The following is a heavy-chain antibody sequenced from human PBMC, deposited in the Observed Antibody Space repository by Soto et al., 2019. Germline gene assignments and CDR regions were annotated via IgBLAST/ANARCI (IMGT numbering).Heavy chain of an antibody. Sequence: QVQLVQSGVEVKKPGASVKVSCKASGYTFTSYGISWVRQAPGQGREWRGWISTSKGDAGYAQKLQGRVTKTTDTTTSTAYMELRSLRSDDRAVYYGARDLHYTRDDWGQGTLVTLSS. CDR2: ISTSKGDA. CDR3: ARDLHYTRDD. J-gene: IGHJ4*02. D-gene: IGHD4-4*01. CDR1: GYTFTSYG. V-gene: IGHV1-18*01.